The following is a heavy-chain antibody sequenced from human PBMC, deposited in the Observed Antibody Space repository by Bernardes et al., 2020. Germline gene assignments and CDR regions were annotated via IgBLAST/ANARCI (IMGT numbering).Heavy chain of an antibody. Sequence: GGSLRLSCAASGFTFSNYAMSWVRQAPGKGLEWVSGIRSSGSSTYYADSVKGRFTISRDNSKNTLYLQMNSLRAEDTAVYYCAKGRVVLLPAAPIRDAFDIWGQGTMVTVSS. CDR1: GFTFSNYA. V-gene: IGHV3-23*01. CDR2: IRSSGSST. CDR3: AKGRVVLLPAAPIRDAFDI. J-gene: IGHJ3*02. D-gene: IGHD2-2*01.